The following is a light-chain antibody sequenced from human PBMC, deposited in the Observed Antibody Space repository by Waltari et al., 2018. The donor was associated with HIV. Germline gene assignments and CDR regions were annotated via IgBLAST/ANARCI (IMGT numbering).Light chain of an antibody. CDR2: GNI. Sequence: QSVLTQPPSVSGAPGQRVTISCTGSTSNIGAPYDVHWYQQFPKKAPRLLISGNINRPSGVPDRFSGSKSGTSASLAISGLQAEDEADYYCQSYDSNLKVIFGGGTKVTVL. CDR3: QSYDSNLKVI. CDR1: TSNIGAPYD. V-gene: IGLV1-40*01. J-gene: IGLJ2*01.